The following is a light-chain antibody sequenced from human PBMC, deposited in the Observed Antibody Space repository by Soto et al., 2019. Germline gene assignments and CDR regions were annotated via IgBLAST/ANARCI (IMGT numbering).Light chain of an antibody. CDR1: ESVSSSY. J-gene: IGKJ1*01. CDR3: QLYGESPPRT. Sequence: ETVLTQSPGTLSLSPEESATLSCRASESVSSSYLGWFQQKPGQAPRLLIYGASSRATGIPDRFSGSGSGTDFTLTIARLEPEDFAVYYCQLYGESPPRTFGQGTKVEIK. V-gene: IGKV3-20*01. CDR2: GAS.